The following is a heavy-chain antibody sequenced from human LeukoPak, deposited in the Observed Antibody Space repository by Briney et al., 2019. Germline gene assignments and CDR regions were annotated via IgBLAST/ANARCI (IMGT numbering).Heavy chain of an antibody. CDR2: INPSGGNT. Sequence: ASVKVSCKASGYTFTSYYMHWVRQAPGQGLEWMGIINPSGGNTSYAQKFQGRVTMTRDTSTSTVYMELSSLRSEDTAVYYCARARAFYGSGSYCLNYWGQGTLVTVSS. CDR1: GYTFTSYY. V-gene: IGHV1-46*01. D-gene: IGHD3-10*01. J-gene: IGHJ4*02. CDR3: ARARAFYGSGSYCLNY.